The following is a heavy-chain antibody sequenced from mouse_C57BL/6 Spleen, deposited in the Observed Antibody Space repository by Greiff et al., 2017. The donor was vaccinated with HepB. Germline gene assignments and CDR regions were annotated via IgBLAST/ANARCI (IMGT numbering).Heavy chain of an antibody. Sequence: QVQLQQPGAELVKPGASVKLSCKASGYTFTSYWMHWVKQRPGQGLEWIGMIHPNSGSTNYNEKFKSKATLTVDKSSSTAYMQLSSLTSEDSAVYYCARGDYDEAWFAYRGQGTLVTVSA. V-gene: IGHV1-64*01. CDR1: GYTFTSYW. CDR2: IHPNSGST. CDR3: ARGDYDEAWFAY. D-gene: IGHD2-4*01. J-gene: IGHJ3*01.